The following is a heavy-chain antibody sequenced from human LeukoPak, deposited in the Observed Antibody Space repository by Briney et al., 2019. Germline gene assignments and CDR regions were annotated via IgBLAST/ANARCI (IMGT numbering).Heavy chain of an antibody. V-gene: IGHV3-11*04. J-gene: IGHJ4*02. CDR3: ARTRQIAEAGGGSEH. D-gene: IGHD6-13*01. CDR1: GFTFSVYY. CDR2: ISSSGSNI. Sequence: GGSLRLSCAACGFTFSVYYMSWIRQAPGKGRECVSYISSSGSNIYNADSVKGRFTIYRDNDKNSLYVQMNSLRAEDTPVYYCARTRQIAEAGGGSEHWAQGPLVSVSS.